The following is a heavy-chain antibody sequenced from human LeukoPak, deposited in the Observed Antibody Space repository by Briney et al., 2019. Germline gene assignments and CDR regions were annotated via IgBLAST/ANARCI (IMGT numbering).Heavy chain of an antibody. J-gene: IGHJ3*02. CDR1: GGSFSGYY. CDR3: ARALGYCSSTSCYGFAAFDI. D-gene: IGHD2-2*01. Sequence: SETLSLTCAVYGGSFSGYYWSWIRQPPGKGLEWIGEINHSGSTNYNPSLKSRVTISVDTSKNQISLKLSSVTAADTAVYYCARALGYCSSTSCYGFAAFDIWGQGTMVTVSS. CDR2: INHSGST. V-gene: IGHV4-34*01.